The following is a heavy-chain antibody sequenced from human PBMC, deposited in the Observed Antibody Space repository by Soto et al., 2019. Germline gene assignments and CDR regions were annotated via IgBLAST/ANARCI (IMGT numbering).Heavy chain of an antibody. V-gene: IGHV3-33*01. CDR1: GLAFSSQG. CDR3: ARNPSTVDRASTKD. J-gene: IGHJ4*02. CDR2: IRNDGSSK. D-gene: IGHD5-12*01. Sequence: QVHLVESGGGVVQPGTSLRLSCAASGLAFSSQGMHWIRQAPGKGLEWVAVIRNDGSSKYYADSVKGRFTISRDNSKNTLFLQMDSLRVEDTAVYYCARNPSTVDRASTKDWGQGTLVTVSS.